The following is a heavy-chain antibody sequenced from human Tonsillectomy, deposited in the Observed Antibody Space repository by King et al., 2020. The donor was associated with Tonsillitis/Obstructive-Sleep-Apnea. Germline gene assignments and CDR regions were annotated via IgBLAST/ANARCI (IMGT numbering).Heavy chain of an antibody. V-gene: IGHV1-69*12. CDR3: ARNRGYSSGWQTPWSAFDI. D-gene: IGHD6-19*01. Sequence: QLVQSGAEVKKPGSSVKVSCKASGGTFSSYAISWVRQAPGQGLEWMGGIIPIFGTANYAQKFQGRVTITADESTSTAYMELSSLRSEDTAVYYCARNRGYSSGWQTPWSAFDIWGQGTMVTVSS. CDR1: GGTFSSYA. CDR2: IIPIFGTA. J-gene: IGHJ3*02.